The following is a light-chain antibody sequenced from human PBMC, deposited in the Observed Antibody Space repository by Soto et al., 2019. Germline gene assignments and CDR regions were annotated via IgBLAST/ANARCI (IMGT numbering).Light chain of an antibody. CDR3: QQYTSSLIT. V-gene: IGKV3-20*01. Sequence: EIVLTQSPGTLSLSPGERATLSCRASQSVSSSYLAWYQQKPGQAPRLLIYGASSRATGIPDRFSGSGSGTDFTLTISRLEPEDFAVYYCQQYTSSLITFGQGTRLENK. CDR1: QSVSSSY. J-gene: IGKJ5*01. CDR2: GAS.